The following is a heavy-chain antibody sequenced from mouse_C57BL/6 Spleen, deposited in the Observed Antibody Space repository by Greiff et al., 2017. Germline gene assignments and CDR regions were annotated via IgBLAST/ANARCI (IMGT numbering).Heavy chain of an antibody. CDR3: ARGGCRITTVDYFDY. Sequence: EVKVVESGPGMVKPSQSLSLTCTVTGYPITSGYDWHWIRHFPGNKLECMGYISYSGSTNYNPSLKSRIFITHDTSKHHFFLKLDSVTTDDTATYYCARGGCRITTVDYFDYWGQGTTLTVSS. V-gene: IGHV3-1*01. CDR2: ISYSGST. D-gene: IGHD1-1*01. J-gene: IGHJ2*01. CDR1: GYPITSGYD.